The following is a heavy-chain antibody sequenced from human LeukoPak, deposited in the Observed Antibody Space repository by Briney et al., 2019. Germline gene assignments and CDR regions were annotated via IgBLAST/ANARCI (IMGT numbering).Heavy chain of an antibody. CDR3: ARVANGNSSGWRFFDY. Sequence: SETLSLTCTVSGGSISSYYWSWIRQPPGKGLEWIGYIYYSGSTNYNPSLKSRVTISVDTSKNQFSLKLSSVTAADTAVYYCARVANGNSSGWRFFDYWGQGTLVTASS. D-gene: IGHD6-19*01. J-gene: IGHJ4*02. CDR1: GGSISSYY. CDR2: IYYSGST. V-gene: IGHV4-59*01.